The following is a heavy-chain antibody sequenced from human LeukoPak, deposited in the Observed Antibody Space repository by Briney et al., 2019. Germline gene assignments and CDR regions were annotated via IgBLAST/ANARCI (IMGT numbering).Heavy chain of an antibody. CDR2: IYTSGST. J-gene: IGHJ5*02. CDR1: GGSISSYY. Sequence: LETLSLTCTVSGGSISSYYWSWIRQPAGKGLEWIGRIYTSGSTNYNPSLKSRVTMSVDTSKNQFSLKLSSVAAADTAVYYCARDRNPDIVVVPAARIRGWFDPWGQGTLVTVSS. D-gene: IGHD2-2*01. CDR3: ARDRNPDIVVVPAARIRGWFDP. V-gene: IGHV4-4*07.